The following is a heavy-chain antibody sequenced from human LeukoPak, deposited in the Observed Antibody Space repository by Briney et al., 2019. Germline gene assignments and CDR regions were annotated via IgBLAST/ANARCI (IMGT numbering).Heavy chain of an antibody. CDR1: GGSISSGSYY. D-gene: IGHD4-11*01. J-gene: IGHJ5*02. Sequence: SETLSLTCTVSGGSISSGSYYWSWIRQPAGKGLEWIGRIYTSGSTNYNPSLKSRVTISVDTSKNQFSLKLSSVTAADTAVYYCAREALTTVTTIDWFDPWGQGTLVTVSS. CDR2: IYTSGST. CDR3: AREALTTVTTIDWFDP. V-gene: IGHV4-61*02.